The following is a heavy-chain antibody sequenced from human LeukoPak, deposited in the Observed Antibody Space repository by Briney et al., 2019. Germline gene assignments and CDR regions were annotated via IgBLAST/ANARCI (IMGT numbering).Heavy chain of an antibody. CDR3: TRAVRNQLLSEY. CDR2: MNPNRGNT. J-gene: IGHJ4*02. D-gene: IGHD2-2*01. V-gene: IGHV1-8*01. CDR1: GYTFSNYD. Sequence: ASVKVSCKASGYTFSNYDVIWVRQAPAQGLEYMGWMNPNRGNTGFAQKLRGRVTMTSDASTPSAFMDLMSLTSEDTAVYYCTRAVRNQLLSEYWGQGTRITVSS.